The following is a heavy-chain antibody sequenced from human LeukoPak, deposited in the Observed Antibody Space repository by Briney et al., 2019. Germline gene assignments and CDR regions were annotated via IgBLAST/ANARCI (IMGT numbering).Heavy chain of an antibody. D-gene: IGHD3-10*01. CDR3: ATMDYYGSGSYGRS. V-gene: IGHV1-24*01. CDR1: GYTLTELS. Sequence: GASVKVSCKVSGYTLTELSMHWVRQAPGKGLEWMGGFNPEDGETIYAQKFQGRVTMTEDTSTDTAYMELSSLRSEDTAVYYCATMDYYGSGSYGRSWGQGTLVTVSS. J-gene: IGHJ5*02. CDR2: FNPEDGET.